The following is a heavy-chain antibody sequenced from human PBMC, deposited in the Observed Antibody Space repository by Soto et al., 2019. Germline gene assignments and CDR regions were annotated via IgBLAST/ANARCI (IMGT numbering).Heavy chain of an antibody. V-gene: IGHV1-8*02. CDR3: ARTNYDFWSGYSNWFDP. CDR1: GYTFTGCY. D-gene: IGHD3-3*01. CDR2: MNPNSGNT. J-gene: IGHJ5*02. Sequence: ASVKVSCKASGYTFTGCYMHWVRQAPGQGLEWMGWMNPNSGNTGYAQKFQGRVTMTRNTSISTAYMELSSLRSEDTAVYYCARTNYDFWSGYSNWFDPWGQGTLVTVSS.